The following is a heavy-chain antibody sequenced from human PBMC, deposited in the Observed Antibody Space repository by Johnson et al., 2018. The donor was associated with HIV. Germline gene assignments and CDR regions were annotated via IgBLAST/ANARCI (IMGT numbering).Heavy chain of an antibody. V-gene: IGHV3-13*01. J-gene: IGHJ3*02. CDR3: AKDIGGLQWGAFDI. D-gene: IGHD1-26*01. CDR2: IGPAGAT. CDR1: GFTFSSYD. Sequence: VQLVESGGGLVQPGGSLRLSCAASGFTFSSYDMHWVRQAPGKGLEWVSTIGPAGATYYPGSVKGRFTISRENAKNSLHLQMNSLRAGDTALYYCAKDIGGLQWGAFDIWGQGTMVTVSS.